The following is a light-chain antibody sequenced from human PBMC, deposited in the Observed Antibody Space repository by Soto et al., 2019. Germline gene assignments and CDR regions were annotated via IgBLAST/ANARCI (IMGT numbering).Light chain of an antibody. Sequence: DIQMTQSASTLSASVGDRVTITCRASQSISNWLAWYQQKSGKAPKLLIYDASSLESGVPSRLSGSGSGTEFTLTIRSLQPDDFATYYCQQYNSYSTFGQGTKVDIK. CDR1: QSISNW. CDR2: DAS. J-gene: IGKJ1*01. CDR3: QQYNSYST. V-gene: IGKV1-5*01.